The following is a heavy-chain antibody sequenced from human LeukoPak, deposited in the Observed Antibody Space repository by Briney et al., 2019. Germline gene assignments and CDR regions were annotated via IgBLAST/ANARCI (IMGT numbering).Heavy chain of an antibody. CDR2: ISYDGSNK. CDR1: GFTFSSYG. J-gene: IGHJ6*03. CDR3: AKEGTRYYDILTGYYPLTVYMDV. V-gene: IGHV3-30*18. D-gene: IGHD3-9*01. Sequence: GGSLRLSCAASGFTFSSYGMHWVRQAPGKGLEWVAVISYDGSNKYYADSVKGRFTTSRDNSKNTLYLQMNSLRAEDTAVYYCAKEGTRYYDILTGYYPLTVYMDVWGKGTTVTVSS.